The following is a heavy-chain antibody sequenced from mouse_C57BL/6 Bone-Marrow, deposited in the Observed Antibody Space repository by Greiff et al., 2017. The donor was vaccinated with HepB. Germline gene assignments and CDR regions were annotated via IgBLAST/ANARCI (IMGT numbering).Heavy chain of an antibody. CDR1: GYTFTSYW. D-gene: IGHD2-3*01. J-gene: IGHJ1*03. Sequence: QVQLQQPGAELVRPGSSVKLSCKASGYTFTSYWLDWVKQRPGHGLEWIGNIYPSDSETHYNQKFKDKATLTVDKSSSTAYMQLSSLTSEDSAVYYCARNGYYVYWYFDVWGTGTTVTVSS. CDR3: ARNGYYVYWYFDV. CDR2: IYPSDSET. V-gene: IGHV1-61*01.